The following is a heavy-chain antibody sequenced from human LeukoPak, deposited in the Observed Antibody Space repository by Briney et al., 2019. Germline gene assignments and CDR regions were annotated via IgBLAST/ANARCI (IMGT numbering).Heavy chain of an antibody. Sequence: GGSLRLSCSASGFTFSSYEMNWVRQAPGKGLEWVSYISSSGGTIYYADSVKGRFTISRDNAKNSLYLQMNSLRAEDTAAYYCARDLSYCTITSCSYYYYGMDVWGQGTTVTVSS. D-gene: IGHD2-2*01. CDR3: ARDLSYCTITSCSYYYYGMDV. J-gene: IGHJ6*02. V-gene: IGHV3-48*03. CDR2: ISSSGGTI. CDR1: GFTFSSYE.